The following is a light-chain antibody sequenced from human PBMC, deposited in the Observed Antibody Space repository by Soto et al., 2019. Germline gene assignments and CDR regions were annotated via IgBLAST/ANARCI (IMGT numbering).Light chain of an antibody. V-gene: IGKV1-5*01. CDR2: DAS. CDR1: QSISTW. J-gene: IGKJ1*01. CDR3: QQYNTYSWT. Sequence: DIQMTQSPSTLSASVGDRVTITCRSSQSISTWLAWHQQKAGKAPKLLIYDASNLESGVPSRFSGSGSGTEITLTITSLQPDDFATYYCQQYNTYSWTFGQGTKVEIK.